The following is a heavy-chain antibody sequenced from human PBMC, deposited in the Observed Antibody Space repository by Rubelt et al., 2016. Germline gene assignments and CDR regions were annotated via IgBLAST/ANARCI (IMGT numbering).Heavy chain of an antibody. V-gene: IGHV3-30*02. D-gene: IGHD4-17*01. CDR3: AKPARLDYGINAEYFQH. CDR2: IRYDGSNK. J-gene: IGHJ1*01. CDR1: FTFSSYA. Sequence: FTFSSYAMHWVRQAPGKGLEWVAFIRYDGSNKYYADSVKGRFTISRDNSKNTLYLQMNSLRAEDTAVYYCAKPARLDYGINAEYFQHWGQGTLVTVSS.